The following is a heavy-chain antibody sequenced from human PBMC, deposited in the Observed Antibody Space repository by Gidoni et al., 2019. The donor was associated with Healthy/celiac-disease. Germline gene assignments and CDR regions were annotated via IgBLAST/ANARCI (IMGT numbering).Heavy chain of an antibody. V-gene: IGHV3-48*02. D-gene: IGHD3-3*01. J-gene: IGHJ6*02. CDR1: AFTFSSYS. CDR3: AKLKTYYDFWSGYYSDYYYYGMDV. Sequence: EVQLVESGGGLVQPGGSLRLSCAASAFTFSSYSMNWVRQAPGKGLEWVSYISSSSSTIYYADSVKGRFTISRDNAKNSLYLQMNSLRDEDTAVYYCAKLKTYYDFWSGYYSDYYYYGMDVWGQGTTVTVSS. CDR2: ISSSSSTI.